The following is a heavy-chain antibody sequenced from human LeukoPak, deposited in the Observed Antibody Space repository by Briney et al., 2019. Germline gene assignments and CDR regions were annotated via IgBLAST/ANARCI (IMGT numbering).Heavy chain of an antibody. CDR1: GFTFSSYA. J-gene: IGHJ6*03. CDR2: THSGGRT. D-gene: IGHD6-19*01. CDR3: ARTFAACEAGDCFYYYMDV. Sequence: GGSLRLSCAASGFTFSSYAMSWVRQAPGKGLEWVSVTHSGGRTDFAESVRGRFTISRDSSKNSLYLQMNSLRGDDTAVYYCARTFAACEAGDCFYYYMDVWGKGTTVTVSS. V-gene: IGHV3-23*01.